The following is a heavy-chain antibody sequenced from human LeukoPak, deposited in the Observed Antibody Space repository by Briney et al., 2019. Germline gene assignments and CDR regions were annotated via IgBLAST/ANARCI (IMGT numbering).Heavy chain of an antibody. D-gene: IGHD3-10*01. Sequence: SVKVSCKASGGFFSSYVISWVRQAPGQGLEWMGEIIPVFGTASYAQKFQDRVTITADESTSTAYMELSSVRSEDTAVYYCARVSRTTIVRGIITFDYWGQGTLVTVSS. J-gene: IGHJ4*02. CDR1: GGFFSSYV. CDR2: IIPVFGTA. V-gene: IGHV1-69*01. CDR3: ARVSRTTIVRGIITFDY.